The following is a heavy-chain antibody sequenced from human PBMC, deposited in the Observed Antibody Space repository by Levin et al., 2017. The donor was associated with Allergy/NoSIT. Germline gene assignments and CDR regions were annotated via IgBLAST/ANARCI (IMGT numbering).Heavy chain of an antibody. Sequence: GESLKISCAASGFTFSSYSMNWVRQAPGKGLEWVSYISRSSGTIYYADSVKGRFTVSRDNAKNSLYLQMNSLRDEDTAVYYCARDFTMVRGVVYYGMDVWGQGTTVTVSS. CDR3: ARDFTMVRGVVYYGMDV. V-gene: IGHV3-48*02. D-gene: IGHD3-10*01. CDR2: ISRSSGTI. CDR1: GFTFSSYS. J-gene: IGHJ6*02.